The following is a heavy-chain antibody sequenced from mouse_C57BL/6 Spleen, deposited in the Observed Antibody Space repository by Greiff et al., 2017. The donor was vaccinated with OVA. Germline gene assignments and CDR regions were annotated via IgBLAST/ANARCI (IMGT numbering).Heavy chain of an antibody. CDR2: ISYDGSN. Sequence: EVKLMESGPGLVKPSQSLSLTCSVTGYSITSGYYWNWIRQFPGNKLEWMGYISYDGSNNYNPSLKNRISITRDTSKNQFFLKLNSVTTEDTATYYCARETVVATGNYAMDYWGQGTSVTVSS. CDR3: ARETVVATGNYAMDY. CDR1: GYSITSGYY. J-gene: IGHJ4*01. D-gene: IGHD1-1*01. V-gene: IGHV3-6*01.